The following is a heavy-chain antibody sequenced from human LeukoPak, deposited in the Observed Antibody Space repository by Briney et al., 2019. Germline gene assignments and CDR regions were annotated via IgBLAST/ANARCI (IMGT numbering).Heavy chain of an antibody. J-gene: IGHJ4*02. V-gene: IGHV4-39*01. CDR1: GGSISSSSAY. Sequence: PSETLSLTCTVSGGSISSSSAYWGWIRQPPRKGLEWIGSIYYSKNTYYNPSLKSRVTISADTSKNQFSLTLGSVSATDTAVYYCVSPRGFSYGYFDFWGQRTLVTVSS. CDR3: VSPRGFSYGYFDF. CDR2: IYYSKNT. D-gene: IGHD5-18*01.